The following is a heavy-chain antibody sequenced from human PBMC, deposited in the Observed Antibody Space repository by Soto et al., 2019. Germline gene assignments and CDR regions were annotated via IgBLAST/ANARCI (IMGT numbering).Heavy chain of an antibody. Sequence: NPSETLSLTCTVSGGSMSSYYWTWTRQPAGKGLEWIGRVYSSGGTHYNPSLKSRVTISLDTSKNQFSLRLLSVTDADTAVYYCARGQRFSDWFDPWGQGTLVTVSS. V-gene: IGHV4-4*07. D-gene: IGHD3-3*01. J-gene: IGHJ5*02. CDR3: ARGQRFSDWFDP. CDR1: GGSMSSYY. CDR2: VYSSGGT.